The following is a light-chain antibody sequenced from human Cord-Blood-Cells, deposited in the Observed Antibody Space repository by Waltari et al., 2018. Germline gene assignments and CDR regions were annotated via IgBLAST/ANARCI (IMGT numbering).Light chain of an antibody. Sequence: QPVLTQSSSASASLGSSVKLTCTLSSGHSSYIIAWHQQQPGKAPRYLTKLEGSGSYTKGSGVPDRFSGSSSGADRNLTISNLQSEDEADYYCETWDSNTWVFGGGTKLTVL. J-gene: IGLJ3*02. V-gene: IGLV4-60*03. CDR1: SGHSSYI. CDR2: LEGSGSY. CDR3: ETWDSNTWV.